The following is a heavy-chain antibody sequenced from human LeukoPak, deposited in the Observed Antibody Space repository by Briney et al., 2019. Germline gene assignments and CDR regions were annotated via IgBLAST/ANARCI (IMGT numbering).Heavy chain of an antibody. J-gene: IGHJ4*02. CDR2: INAYNGNT. V-gene: IGHV1-18*01. Sequence: ASVKVSCKASGYTFTSYAISWVRQAPGQGLEWMGWINAYNGNTNYSQKLQGRVTITTDTSTSTAYMELSSLRSDDTAVYYCARDRITGTTPFDYWGQGTLVTGS. D-gene: IGHD1-7*01. CDR3: ARDRITGTTPFDY. CDR1: GYTFTSYA.